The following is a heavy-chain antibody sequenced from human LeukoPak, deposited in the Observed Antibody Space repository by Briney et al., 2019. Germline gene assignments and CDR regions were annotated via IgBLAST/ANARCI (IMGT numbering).Heavy chain of an antibody. CDR1: GGSISSYY. D-gene: IGHD6-19*01. V-gene: IGHV4-4*07. CDR2: IFSSGST. CDR3: ASWDSSGWYPAGFDY. J-gene: IGHJ4*02. Sequence: PSETLSLTCTVSGGSISSYYWSWIRQPAGKGLEWIGRIFSSGSTNYNPSLQSRVTISIDTSKNQFSLKLSSVTAADTAVYYCASWDSSGWYPAGFDYWGQGTLVTVSS.